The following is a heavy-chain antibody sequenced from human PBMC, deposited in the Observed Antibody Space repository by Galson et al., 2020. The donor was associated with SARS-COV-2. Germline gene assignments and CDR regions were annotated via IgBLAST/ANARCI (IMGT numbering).Heavy chain of an antibody. CDR2: IYYSGST. D-gene: IGHD3-10*01. CDR3: ARSPPVYGSGSSYFDY. CDR1: GGSISSYY. Sequence: SETLSLTCTVSGGSISSYYWSWIRQPPGKGLEWIGYIYYSGSTNYNPSLKSRVTISVDTSKNQFSLKLSSVTAADTAVYYCARSPPVYGSGSSYFDYWGQGTLVTVSS. V-gene: IGHV4-59*01. J-gene: IGHJ4*02.